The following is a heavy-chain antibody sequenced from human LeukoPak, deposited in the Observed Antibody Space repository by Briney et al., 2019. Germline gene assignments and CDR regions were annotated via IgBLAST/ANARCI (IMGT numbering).Heavy chain of an antibody. D-gene: IGHD3-22*01. CDR3: AKEEGYYYDSGGYYVEYFQH. J-gene: IGHJ1*01. V-gene: IGHV3-23*01. CDR2: ISGSGGTT. CDR1: GFTFNNYA. Sequence: PGGSLRLSCAASGFTFNNYAMSWVRQAPGQGLEWGSAISGSGGTTYYADSVKGRFTFSRDNSKNTLYLQMNSLRAEDTAVYYCAKEEGYYYDSGGYYVEYFQHWGQGTLVTVSS.